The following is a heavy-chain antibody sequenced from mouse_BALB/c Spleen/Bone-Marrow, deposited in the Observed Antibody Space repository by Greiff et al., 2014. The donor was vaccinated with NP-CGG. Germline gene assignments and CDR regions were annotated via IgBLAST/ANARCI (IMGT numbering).Heavy chain of an antibody. CDR3: ARVWYFDY. CDR1: GFTFSSYG. CDR2: INSNGGST. J-gene: IGHJ2*03. Sequence: EVKLVESGGGLVQPGGSLKLSCAASGFTFSSYGMSWVRQTPDKRLELVATINSNGGSTYCPDSVKGRFTISRDNAKNTLYLQMSSLKSEDTAMYYCARVWYFDYWGQGTSLTVSS. V-gene: IGHV5-6-3*01.